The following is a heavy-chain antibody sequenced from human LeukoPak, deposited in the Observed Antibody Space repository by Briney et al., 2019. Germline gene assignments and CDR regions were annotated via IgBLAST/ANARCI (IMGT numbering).Heavy chain of an antibody. V-gene: IGHV3-48*04. D-gene: IGHD6-19*01. J-gene: IGHJ6*02. CDR2: ISSSSSTI. Sequence: PGGSLRLSCAASGFTFSSYSMNWVRQAPGKGLEWVSYISSSSSTIYYADSVKGRFTISRDNAKNSLYLQMNSLRAEDTAVYYCARLRAVANDYYYYGMDVWGQGTTVTVSS. CDR3: ARLRAVANDYYYYGMDV. CDR1: GFTFSSYS.